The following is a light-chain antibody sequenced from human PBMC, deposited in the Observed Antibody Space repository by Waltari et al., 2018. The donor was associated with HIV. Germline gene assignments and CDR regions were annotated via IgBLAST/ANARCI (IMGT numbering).Light chain of an antibody. V-gene: IGLV1-51*01. CDR3: GTWDSNLSVVL. J-gene: IGLJ2*01. CDR2: ENN. Sequence: SVLTQPPSLSAAPGQKVTISCYGSDSDIGNNYVSWYQQLPETAPKLLIHENNKLPSGIPDRFSGSKSGTSATLAITGLQTGDEADYFCGTWDSNLSVVLFGGGTKLTVL. CDR1: DSDIGNNY.